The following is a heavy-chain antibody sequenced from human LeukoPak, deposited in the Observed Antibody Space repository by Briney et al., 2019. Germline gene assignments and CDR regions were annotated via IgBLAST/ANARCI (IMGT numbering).Heavy chain of an antibody. D-gene: IGHD5-12*01. CDR3: ARVTGSDSGWHSDY. CDR2: TSGSRGTT. J-gene: IGHJ4*02. V-gene: IGHV3-48*04. Sequence: GGSLRLSCSASGFTFSIFSINWVRQPPGKGLEWVSYTSGSRGTTYYADSVKGRFTIARDNAKNSLYLQMNSLRAEDTAVYYCARVTGSDSGWHSDYWGQGALVTVSS. CDR1: GFTFSIFS.